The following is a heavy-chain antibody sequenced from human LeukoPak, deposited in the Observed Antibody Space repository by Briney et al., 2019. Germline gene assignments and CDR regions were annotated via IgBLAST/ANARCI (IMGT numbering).Heavy chain of an antibody. CDR3: ARCFQSSSWYSFDY. V-gene: IGHV4-59*01. CDR2: IYYSGTT. Sequence: SETLSLTCTVSGGSISSYYWSWIRQPPGKGLEWIGYIYYSGTTNYNPSLKSRVTISVDTSKNQFSLKLSSVTAADTAVYYCARCFQSSSWYSFDYWGQGTLVTVSS. D-gene: IGHD6-13*01. J-gene: IGHJ4*02. CDR1: GGSISSYY.